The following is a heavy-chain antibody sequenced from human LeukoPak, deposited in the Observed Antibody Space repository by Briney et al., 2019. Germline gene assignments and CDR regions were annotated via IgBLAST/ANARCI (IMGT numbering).Heavy chain of an antibody. V-gene: IGHV3-30-3*01. CDR2: ISYDGSNK. CDR1: GFTFSSYA. J-gene: IGHJ6*03. Sequence: PGGSLRLSCAASGFTFSSYAMHWVRQAPGKGLEWVAVISYDGSNKYYADSVKGRFTISRDNAKNSLYLQMNSLRAEDTAVYYCARAPEKYDILTGSKYYYYYMDVWGKGTTVTVSS. CDR3: ARAPEKYDILTGSKYYYYYMDV. D-gene: IGHD3-9*01.